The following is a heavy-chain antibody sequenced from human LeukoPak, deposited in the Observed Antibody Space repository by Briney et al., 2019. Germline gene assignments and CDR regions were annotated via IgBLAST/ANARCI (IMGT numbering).Heavy chain of an antibody. CDR3: AKDLGEFRTYNWFDP. D-gene: IGHD3-16*01. Sequence: GGSLRLSCAVSGFTFSGFWMSWSRQAPGKGLEWVSAISGSGGSTYYADSVKGRFTISRDNSKNTLYLQMNSLRAEDTAVYYCAKDLGEFRTYNWFDPWGQGTLVTVSS. V-gene: IGHV3-23*01. CDR2: ISGSGGST. CDR1: GFTFSGFW. J-gene: IGHJ5*02.